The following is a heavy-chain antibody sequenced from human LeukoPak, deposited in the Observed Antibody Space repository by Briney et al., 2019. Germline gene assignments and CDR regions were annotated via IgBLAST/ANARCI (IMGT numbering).Heavy chain of an antibody. CDR3: ASSSSWSNNWFDP. V-gene: IGHV1-69*13. CDR2: IIPIFGTA. Sequence: GASVKVSCEASGGTFSSYAISWVRQAPGQGLEWMGGIIPIFGTANYAQKFQGRVTITADESTSTAYMELSSLRSEDTAVYYCASSSSWSNNWFDPWGQGTLVTVSS. J-gene: IGHJ5*02. D-gene: IGHD6-13*01. CDR1: GGTFSSYA.